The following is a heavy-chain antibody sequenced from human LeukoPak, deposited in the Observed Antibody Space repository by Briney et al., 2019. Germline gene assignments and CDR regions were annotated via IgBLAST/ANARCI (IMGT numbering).Heavy chain of an antibody. D-gene: IGHD4-23*01. CDR1: GFTFSTFA. J-gene: IGHJ4*02. CDR3: AKAFGTVDPFEH. Sequence: GGSLRLSCTASGFTFSTFAMAWVRQAPGKGLQWVSSVSKSGDNTYYAESVRGRFTISRDNSKDTLYLQMNSLRAEDTAAYYCAKAFGTVDPFEHWGQGTLVTVSS. CDR2: VSKSGDNT. V-gene: IGHV3-23*01.